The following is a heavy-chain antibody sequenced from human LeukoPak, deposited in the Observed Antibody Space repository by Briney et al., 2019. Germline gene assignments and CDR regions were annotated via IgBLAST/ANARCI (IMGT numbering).Heavy chain of an antibody. CDR3: AREFVEMATTVLWKYYYMDV. Sequence: QPGGSLRLSCAASGFTFSSYSMNWVRQAPGKGLEWVSYISSSSSTIYYADSVKGRFTISRDNAKNSLYVQMNSLRAEDTAVYYCAREFVEMATTVLWKYYYMDVWGKGTTVTISS. J-gene: IGHJ6*03. CDR1: GFTFSSYS. D-gene: IGHD5-24*01. CDR2: ISSSSSTI. V-gene: IGHV3-48*01.